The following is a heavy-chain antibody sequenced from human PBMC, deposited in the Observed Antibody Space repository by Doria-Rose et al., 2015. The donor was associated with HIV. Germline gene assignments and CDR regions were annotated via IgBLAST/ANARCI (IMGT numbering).Heavy chain of an antibody. CDR2: IFSDDER. Sequence: SGPVLVKPTETLTLTCTVSGVSLSSPGMGVSWIRQPPGKALEWLANIFSDDERSYKTSLKSRLTISRVTSKGQVVLTMTDMDPVDTATYYCARIKSSRWYHKYYFDFWGQGTLVIVSA. J-gene: IGHJ4*02. V-gene: IGHV2-26*01. CDR3: ARIKSSRWYHKYYFDF. D-gene: IGHD6-13*01. CDR1: GVSLSSPGMG.